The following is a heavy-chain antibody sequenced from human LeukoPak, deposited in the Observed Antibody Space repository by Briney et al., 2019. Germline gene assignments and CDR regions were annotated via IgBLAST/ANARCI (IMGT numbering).Heavy chain of an antibody. D-gene: IGHD2-8*02. CDR2: IYYSGST. V-gene: IGHV4-59*12. J-gene: IGHJ6*03. CDR1: GGSISSYY. CDR3: ARDHPTPSTGYMDV. Sequence: SETLSLTCTVSGGSISSYYWSWIRQPPGKGLEWIGYIYYSGSTNYNPFLKCRVTISVDTSKNQFSLKLSSVTAADTAVYYCARDHPTPSTGYMDVWGKGTTVTVSS.